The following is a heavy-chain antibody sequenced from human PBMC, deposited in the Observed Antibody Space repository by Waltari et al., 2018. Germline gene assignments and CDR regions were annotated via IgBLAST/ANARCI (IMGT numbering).Heavy chain of an antibody. CDR3: ASRRVSSWYNY. CDR2: IYTSGST. J-gene: IGHJ4*02. D-gene: IGHD6-13*01. V-gene: IGHV4-61*09. CDR1: GGSISSGSYY. Sequence: QVQLQESGPGLVKPSQTLSLTCTVSGGSISSGSYYWSWIRQPAGKGLEWIGYIYTSGSTNYNPSRKSRVTISLATSKNQFSLKLSSVTAADTAVYYCASRRVSSWYNYWGQGTLVTVSS.